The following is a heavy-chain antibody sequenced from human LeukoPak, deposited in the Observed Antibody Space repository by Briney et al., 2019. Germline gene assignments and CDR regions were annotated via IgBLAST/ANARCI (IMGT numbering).Heavy chain of an antibody. CDR1: GFTFDDYG. J-gene: IGHJ6*03. D-gene: IGHD4-17*01. CDR2: INWNGGST. CDR3: ARVTPYGDYDYYYYYMDV. V-gene: IGHV3-20*04. Sequence: GGSLRLSCAASGFTFDDYGMSWVRQAPGKGLEWVSGINWNGGSTGYADSVKGRFTISRDNAKNSLYLQMNSLRAEDTALYYCARVTPYGDYDYYYYYMDVWGKGITVTVSS.